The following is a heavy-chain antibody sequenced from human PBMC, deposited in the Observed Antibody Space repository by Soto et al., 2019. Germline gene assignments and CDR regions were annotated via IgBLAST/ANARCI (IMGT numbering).Heavy chain of an antibody. J-gene: IGHJ3*02. Sequence: QVQLQESGPGLVKPSETLSLTCTVSGGSISSYYWSWIRQPPGKGLEWIGRIYTSGSTNYNPSLTSRVTMSVDTAKNQFSLKLSSVTAADTAVYYCARNTGTYCSSTSCSPDAFDIWGQGTMVTVSS. V-gene: IGHV4-4*07. D-gene: IGHD2-2*01. CDR2: IYTSGST. CDR3: ARNTGTYCSSTSCSPDAFDI. CDR1: GGSISSYY.